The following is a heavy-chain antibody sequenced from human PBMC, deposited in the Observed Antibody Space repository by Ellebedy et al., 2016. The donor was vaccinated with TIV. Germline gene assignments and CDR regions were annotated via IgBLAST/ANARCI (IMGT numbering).Heavy chain of an antibody. D-gene: IGHD1-14*01. J-gene: IGHJ4*02. Sequence: MPGGSLRLSCTVSGDSITTSGYHWGSVRQPPGKGLAWIGSIYSSGSTYYNPSLRSRVTISVDTSKSQFSLRLNSVTAADTAVYFCARPSHVGIIHYWGQGSMVTVSS. CDR2: IYSSGST. CDR1: GDSITTSGYH. CDR3: ARPSHVGIIHY. V-gene: IGHV4-39*01.